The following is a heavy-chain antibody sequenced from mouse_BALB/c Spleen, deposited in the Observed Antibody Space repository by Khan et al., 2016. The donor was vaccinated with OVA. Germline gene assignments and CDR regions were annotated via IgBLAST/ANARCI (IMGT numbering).Heavy chain of an antibody. V-gene: IGHV1S56*01. CDR1: GYTFTTYY. J-gene: IGHJ4*01. CDR3: AREGSVLGDSLDY. CDR2: INPGSFNT. Sequence: QVQLLQSGPELVKPGASVRISCKASGYTFTTYYLHWVKQRPGQGLEWIGLINPGSFNTNYNEKFKGKATLTVDKSSNTAYMQLSRLTSEDSAVYFYAREGSVLGDSLDYWGQGTSVTVSS.